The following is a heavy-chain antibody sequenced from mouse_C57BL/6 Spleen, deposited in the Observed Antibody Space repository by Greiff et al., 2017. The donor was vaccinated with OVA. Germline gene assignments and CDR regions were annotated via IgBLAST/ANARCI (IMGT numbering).Heavy chain of an antibody. J-gene: IGHJ3*01. CDR1: GYSFTSYY. CDR2: IYPGSGNT. D-gene: IGHD2-5*01. V-gene: IGHV1-66*01. Sequence: QVQLKQSGPELVKPGASVKISCKASGYSFTSYYIHWVKQRPGQGLEWIGWIYPGSGNTKYNEKFKGKATLTADTSPSTAYMQLSSLTSEDSAVYYCARTYYSNYPWFAYWGQGTLVTVSA. CDR3: ARTYYSNYPWFAY.